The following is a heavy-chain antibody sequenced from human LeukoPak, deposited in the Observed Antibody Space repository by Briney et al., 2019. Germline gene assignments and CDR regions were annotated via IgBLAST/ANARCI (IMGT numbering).Heavy chain of an antibody. D-gene: IGHD3-3*01. Sequence: GGSLRLSCAASGFMFNSFGMSWVRQAPGKGLEWISVITLSGGNTYYAGSVKGRFTISRDNSKNMLFLQMNNLRPEDTALYYCAKTQGSFGVVRVGFDIWGLGTMVTVSS. CDR2: ITLSGGNT. V-gene: IGHV3-23*01. CDR3: AKTQGSFGVVRVGFDI. CDR1: GFMFNSFG. J-gene: IGHJ3*02.